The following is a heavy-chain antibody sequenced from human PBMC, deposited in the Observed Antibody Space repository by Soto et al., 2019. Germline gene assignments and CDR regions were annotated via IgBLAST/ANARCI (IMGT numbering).Heavy chain of an antibody. Sequence: GESLKISCKGSGYSFTSYWIGWVRQMPGKGLEWMGIIYPGDSDTRYSPSFQGQVPISADKSISTAYLQWSSLKASDTAMYYCGSSQLVGNYYYGMDVWGQGTTVTVSS. CDR3: GSSQLVGNYYYGMDV. CDR1: GYSFTSYW. J-gene: IGHJ6*02. V-gene: IGHV5-51*01. D-gene: IGHD6-6*01. CDR2: IYPGDSDT.